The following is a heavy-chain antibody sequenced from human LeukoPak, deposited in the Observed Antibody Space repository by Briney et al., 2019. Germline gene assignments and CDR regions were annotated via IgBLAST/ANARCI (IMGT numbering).Heavy chain of an antibody. CDR3: ARALTLPYYYGSGSYSGYADV. CDR2: INHSGST. Sequence: SETLSLTCAVYGGSFSGYYWSWIRQPPGKGLEWIGEINHSGSTNYNPPLKSRVTISVDTSKNQFSLKLSSVTAADTAVYYCARALTLPYYYGSGSYSGYADVWGKGTTVTVSS. J-gene: IGHJ6*04. CDR1: GGSFSGYY. D-gene: IGHD3-10*01. V-gene: IGHV4-34*01.